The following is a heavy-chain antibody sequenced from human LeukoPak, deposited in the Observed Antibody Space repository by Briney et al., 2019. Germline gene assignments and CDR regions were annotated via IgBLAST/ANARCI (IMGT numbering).Heavy chain of an antibody. Sequence: SETLSLTCAVYGGSFSGYYWSWIRQPPGKGLEWIGEINHSGSTNYNPSLRSRVTISVDTSKNQLSLKLSSVTAADTAVYYCARGKINYYDSSGYPPFFDYWGQGTLVTVSS. CDR3: ARGKINYYDSSGYPPFFDY. V-gene: IGHV4-34*01. J-gene: IGHJ4*02. D-gene: IGHD3-22*01. CDR2: INHSGST. CDR1: GGSFSGYY.